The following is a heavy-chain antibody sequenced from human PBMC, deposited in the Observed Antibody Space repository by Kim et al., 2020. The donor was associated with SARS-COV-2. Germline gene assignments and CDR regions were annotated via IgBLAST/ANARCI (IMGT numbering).Heavy chain of an antibody. CDR1: GFTFSSYS. J-gene: IGHJ4*02. CDR2: ISSSSSTI. V-gene: IGHV3-48*02. D-gene: IGHD5-12*01. CDR3: ARSPGGYDFTTYFDY. Sequence: GGSLRLSCAASGFTFSSYSMNWVRQAPGKGLEWVSYISSSSSTIYYADSVKGRFTISRDNAKNSLYLQMNSLRDEDTAVYYCARSPGGYDFTTYFDYWGQGTLVTVSS.